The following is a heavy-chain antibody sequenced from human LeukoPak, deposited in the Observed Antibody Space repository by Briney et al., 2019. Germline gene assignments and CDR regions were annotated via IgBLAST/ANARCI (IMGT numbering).Heavy chain of an antibody. CDR1: GFTFSNYY. CDR2: ISSRTSYT. J-gene: IGHJ3*02. V-gene: IGHV3-11*06. D-gene: IGHD2-8*02. CDR3: ARDSSYCSGGVCFDVFDI. Sequence: GGSLRLSCAASGFTFSNYYMSWIRQAPGKGLEWLSYISSRTSYTVYANSVKGRFIISRDDAKNSLYLQMNSLRAEDTAVYYCARDSSYCSGGVCFDVFDIWGQGTMVVVSS.